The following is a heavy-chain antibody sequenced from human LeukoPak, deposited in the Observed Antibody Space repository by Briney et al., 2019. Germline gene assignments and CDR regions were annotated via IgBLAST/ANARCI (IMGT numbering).Heavy chain of an antibody. V-gene: IGHV3-23*01. Sequence: GGSLRLSCAASGFTFSSYAMSWVRQAPGKGLEWVSAISGSGGSTYYADSVRGRFTISRDNSKNTLYLQMISLRAEDTAVYYCAKKGGTYYYDSSGYYRFDYWGQGTLVTVSS. CDR3: AKKGGTYYYDSSGYYRFDY. J-gene: IGHJ4*02. CDR2: ISGSGGST. CDR1: GFTFSSYA. D-gene: IGHD3-22*01.